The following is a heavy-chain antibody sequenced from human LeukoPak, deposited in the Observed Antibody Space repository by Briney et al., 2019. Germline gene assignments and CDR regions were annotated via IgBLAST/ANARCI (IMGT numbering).Heavy chain of an antibody. Sequence: SGGSLRLSCATSGFMFRSFGMNWVRQAPGKGLEWVSYIGTSSSTIYYADSVKGRFTISRDNAKNSLYLQMNSLRDEDTAVYYCARHDYGGNSGDYWGQGTLITVSS. V-gene: IGHV3-48*02. J-gene: IGHJ4*02. CDR3: ARHDYGGNSGDY. D-gene: IGHD4-23*01. CDR2: IGTSSSTI. CDR1: GFMFRSFG.